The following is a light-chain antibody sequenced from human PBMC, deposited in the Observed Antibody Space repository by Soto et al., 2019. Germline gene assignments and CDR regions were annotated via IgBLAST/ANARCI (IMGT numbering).Light chain of an antibody. V-gene: IGKV3-20*01. CDR1: QSFSSSD. Sequence: EIVLTQSPGTLSLSPGERATLSCRASQSFSSSDLAWYQQRPSQAPRLLIYGVSNRATGIPDRFSGSGSGIDFTLTISRLEPEDFAVYYCQQYGVSRTFGQGTKVEIK. CDR3: QQYGVSRT. CDR2: GVS. J-gene: IGKJ1*01.